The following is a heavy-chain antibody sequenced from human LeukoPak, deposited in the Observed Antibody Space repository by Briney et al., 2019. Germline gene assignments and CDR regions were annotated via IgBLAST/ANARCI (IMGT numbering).Heavy chain of an antibody. CDR2: VNHXXXX. V-gene: IGHV4-34*01. Sequence: WIRQPPGKGLEXXXXVNHXXXXXXXXXLXXXVTISVDTSKNQFSLKLSSVTAADTAVYYCARGNYVWGNWGQGTLVSVSS. D-gene: IGHD3-16*01. CDR3: ARGNYVWGN. J-gene: IGHJ4*02.